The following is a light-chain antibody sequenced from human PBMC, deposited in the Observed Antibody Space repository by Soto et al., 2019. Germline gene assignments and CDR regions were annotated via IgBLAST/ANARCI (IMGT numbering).Light chain of an antibody. J-gene: IGLJ1*01. CDR2: DVS. CDR3: SSYTSSITRV. V-gene: IGLV2-14*01. Sequence: QSALTQPASVSGSPGQSITISCTGTSSDVGGYNSVSWYQQHPGNAPKLMIYDVSNRPSGVSNRFSGSKSGNTASLTISGLQAEDEADYYCSSYTSSITRVFGTGTKVTVL. CDR1: SSDVGGYNS.